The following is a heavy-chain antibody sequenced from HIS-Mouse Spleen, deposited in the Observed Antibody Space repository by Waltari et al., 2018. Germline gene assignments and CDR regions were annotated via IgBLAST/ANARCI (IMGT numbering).Heavy chain of an antibody. CDR3: TTVDIVATIDAFDI. CDR2: IKSKTDGGTT. CDR1: GFTFSNAW. V-gene: IGHV3-15*01. D-gene: IGHD5-12*01. J-gene: IGHJ3*02. Sequence: EVQLVESGGGLVKPGGSLRLSCAASGFTFSNAWMSWVRQAPGKGLEWVGRIKSKTDGGTTDYAAPVKCRFTISRDDSKNTLYLQMNSLKTEDTAVYYCTTVDIVATIDAFDIWGQGTMVTVSS.